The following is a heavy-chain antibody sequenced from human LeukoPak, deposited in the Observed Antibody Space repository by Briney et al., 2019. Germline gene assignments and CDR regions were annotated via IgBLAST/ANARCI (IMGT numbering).Heavy chain of an antibody. V-gene: IGHV3-30-3*01. J-gene: IGHJ4*02. CDR3: ARDFVVVVPAAPLFDY. Sequence: PGRSLRLSCAASGFTFSSYAMHWVRQAPGKGLEWVAVISYDGSNKYYADSVKGRFTISRDNSKNTLYLQMNSLRAEDTAVYYCARDFVVVVPAAPLFDYWGQGTLVTVSS. CDR2: ISYDGSNK. D-gene: IGHD2-2*01. CDR1: GFTFSSYA.